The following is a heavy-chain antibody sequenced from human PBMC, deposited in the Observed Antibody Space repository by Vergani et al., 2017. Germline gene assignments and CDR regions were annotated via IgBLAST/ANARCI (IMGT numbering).Heavy chain of an antibody. V-gene: IGHV4-4*02. Sequence: QVQLQESGPGLVKPSGTLSLTCAVSGGAISSSNWWSWVRQPPGKGLEWIGEIYHSRSTNYNPSLKSRVTISVDTSKNQFSRKLSSVTAADAAVYYCARHDYGDYVDWFDPWGQGTLVTVSS. CDR2: IYHSRST. CDR3: ARHDYGDYVDWFDP. D-gene: IGHD4-17*01. J-gene: IGHJ5*02. CDR1: GGAISSSNW.